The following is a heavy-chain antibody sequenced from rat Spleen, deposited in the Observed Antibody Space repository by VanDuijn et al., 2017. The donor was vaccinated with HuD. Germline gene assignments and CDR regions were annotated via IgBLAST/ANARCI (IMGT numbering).Heavy chain of an antibody. Sequence: EVRLVESGGGLVQPGRSLKLSCAASGFTFSDYYMAWVRQAPKKGLEWVASISYDVSSTYYGDSVKGRFTISRDNAKSTLYLQMNSLRSEDTATYYCARRRVYGGYDWGQGVMVTVSS. D-gene: IGHD1-11*01. V-gene: IGHV5-22*01. CDR2: ISYDVSST. CDR1: GFTFSDYY. J-gene: IGHJ2*01. CDR3: ARRRVYGGYD.